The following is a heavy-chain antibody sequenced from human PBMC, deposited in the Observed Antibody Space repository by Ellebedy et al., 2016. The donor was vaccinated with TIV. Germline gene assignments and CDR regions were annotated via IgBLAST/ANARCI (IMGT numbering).Heavy chain of an antibody. CDR3: ATDGLVRGGAIDN. Sequence: PSETLSLTCAASGFSFSNAWLSWVRQAPGEGLEWVGLIASKSHGGATVYGAPVKGRLTISRDDSKNMLYLQMDSLKTDDTAVYYCATDGLVRGGAIDNWGQGTLVTVSS. V-gene: IGHV3-15*04. CDR1: GFSFSNAW. J-gene: IGHJ4*02. D-gene: IGHD3-10*01. CDR2: IASKSHGGAT.